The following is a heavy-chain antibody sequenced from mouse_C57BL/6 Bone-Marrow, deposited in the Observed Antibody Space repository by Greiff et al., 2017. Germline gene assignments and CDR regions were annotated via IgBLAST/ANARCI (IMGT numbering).Heavy chain of an antibody. D-gene: IGHD1-1*01. CDR1: GFSLTSYG. Sequence: VKLVESGPGLVAPSQSLSITCTASGFSLTSYGVHWVRQPPGKGLEWLVVIWSDGSTTYYSALKSRLSIGKDNSKSQVFLKMNSLQTDDTAMYDCARHKARSNAMDYWGQGTSVTVSS. CDR3: ARHKARSNAMDY. V-gene: IGHV2-6-1*01. CDR2: IWSDGST. J-gene: IGHJ4*01.